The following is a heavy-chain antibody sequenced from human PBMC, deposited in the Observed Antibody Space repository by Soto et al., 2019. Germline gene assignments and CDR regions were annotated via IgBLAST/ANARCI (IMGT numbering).Heavy chain of an antibody. D-gene: IGHD3-9*01. CDR2: ISSSSSYI. V-gene: IGHV3-21*01. J-gene: IGHJ6*02. Sequence: EVQLVESGGGLVKPGGSLRLSYAASGFTFSSYSMNWVRQAPGKGLEWVSSISSSSSYIYYADSVKGRFTISRDNAKNSLYLQINSLRAEDTAVYYCAREHFDWTELFYYYGMDVWGQGPTVTVSS. CDR1: GFTFSSYS. CDR3: AREHFDWTELFYYYGMDV.